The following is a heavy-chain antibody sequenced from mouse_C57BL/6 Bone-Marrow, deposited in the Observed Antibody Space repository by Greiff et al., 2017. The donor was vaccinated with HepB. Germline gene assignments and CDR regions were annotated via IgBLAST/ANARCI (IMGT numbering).Heavy chain of an antibody. CDR3: ASGYFDV. CDR1: GFTFSDYG. Sequence: EVQVVESGGGLVKPGGSLKLSCAASGFTFSDYGMHWVRQAPEKGLEWVAYISSGSSTIYYADTVKGRFTISRANAKNTLFLQMTSLGSEDTAMYYCASGYFDVWGTGTTVTVSS. J-gene: IGHJ1*03. V-gene: IGHV5-17*01. CDR2: ISSGSSTI.